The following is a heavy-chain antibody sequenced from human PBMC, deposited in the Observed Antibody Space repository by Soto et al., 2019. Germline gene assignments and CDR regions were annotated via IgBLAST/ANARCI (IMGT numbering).Heavy chain of an antibody. CDR3: ARHVPYCSDTSHCAYGMDV. D-gene: IGHD2-2*01. Sequence: QVQLQESGPGLMKPSETLSLTCTVSGGSISSYYWSWIRQPPGKGLEWIGYIYYSGSTNYNPSLKSRVTISVDTSKNQFSLKLSSVTAADTAVYYCARHVPYCSDTSHCAYGMDVWGQGTTVTVSS. CDR1: GGSISSYY. J-gene: IGHJ6*02. CDR2: IYYSGST. V-gene: IGHV4-59*08.